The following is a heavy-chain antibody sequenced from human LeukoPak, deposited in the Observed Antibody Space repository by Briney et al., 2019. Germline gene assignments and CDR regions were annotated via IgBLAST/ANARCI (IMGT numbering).Heavy chain of an antibody. CDR1: GGTFSSYA. CDR3: ARETPGYSSIFDY. CDR2: IVPIFGTA. J-gene: IGHJ4*02. D-gene: IGHD6-19*01. Sequence: SVKVSCKASGGTFSSYAISWVRQAPGQGLEWMGGIVPIFGTANYAQKFQGRVTITTDESTSTAYMELSSLRSEDTAVYYCARETPGYSSIFDYWGQGTLVTVSS. V-gene: IGHV1-69*05.